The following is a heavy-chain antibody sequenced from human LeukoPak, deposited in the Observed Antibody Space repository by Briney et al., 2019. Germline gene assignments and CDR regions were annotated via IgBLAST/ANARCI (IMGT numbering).Heavy chain of an antibody. D-gene: IGHD3-10*01. Sequence: GASVKVSCKTSGYTFTNSVISWVRQAPGQGLEWMGWISAHDGNTNYAQNLQGRVTMTTDTSTSTAYMELRSLRSDDTAVYYCAREYTGEGFDCWGQGTLVTVSS. V-gene: IGHV1-18*01. CDR3: AREYTGEGFDC. CDR2: ISAHDGNT. CDR1: GYTFTNSV. J-gene: IGHJ4*02.